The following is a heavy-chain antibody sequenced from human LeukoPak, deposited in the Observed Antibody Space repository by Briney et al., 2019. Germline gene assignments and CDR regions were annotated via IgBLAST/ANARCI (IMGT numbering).Heavy chain of an antibody. J-gene: IGHJ6*02. D-gene: IGHD3-22*01. CDR1: GYTFTGYY. CDR3: ASGAIMIVVVLGSMDV. Sequence: ASVKVSCKASGYTFTGYYMHWVRQAPGQGLEWMGWINPNSGGPNYAQKFQGRVPMTSDTSISTAYMELSRLRSDDTAVYYCASGAIMIVVVLGSMDVWGQGTTVTVSS. CDR2: INPNSGGP. V-gene: IGHV1-2*02.